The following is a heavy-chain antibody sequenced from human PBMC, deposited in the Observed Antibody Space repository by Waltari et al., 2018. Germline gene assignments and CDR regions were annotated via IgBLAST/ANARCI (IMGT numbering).Heavy chain of an antibody. Sequence: QVQLVQSGAEVKKPGSSVKVSCKASGGTFSSYAISWVRQAPGQGLEWMGWIIPIFGTANYAQKCQGRVTITADKSTSTAYMELSSLRSEDTAVYYCASYYYDSSGYPNWFDPWGQGTLVTVSS. V-gene: IGHV1-69*14. CDR2: IIPIFGTA. D-gene: IGHD3-22*01. CDR3: ASYYYDSSGYPNWFDP. J-gene: IGHJ5*02. CDR1: GGTFSSYA.